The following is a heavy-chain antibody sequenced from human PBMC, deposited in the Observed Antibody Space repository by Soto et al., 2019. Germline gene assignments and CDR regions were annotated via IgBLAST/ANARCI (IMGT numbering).Heavy chain of an antibody. V-gene: IGHV1-18*01. Sequence: ASVKVYCQASGYTFTSYGISWVRQAPGQGLEWLGWISAYNGDTYYAQKFHGRVTMTTDSYPSPPSMALGSLRSDDTAVFYCARDDASIIRALAFDVLGQGTLVTVSS. CDR2: ISAYNGDT. D-gene: IGHD3-16*01. CDR1: GYTFTSYG. CDR3: ARDDASIIRALAFDV. J-gene: IGHJ3*01.